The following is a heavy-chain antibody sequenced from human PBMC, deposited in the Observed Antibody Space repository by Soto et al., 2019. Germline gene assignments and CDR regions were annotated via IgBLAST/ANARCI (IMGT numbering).Heavy chain of an antibody. J-gene: IGHJ4*02. D-gene: IGHD3-22*01. CDR3: AKSDYYDSSGYPQYFDY. V-gene: IGHV1-69*01. CDR2: IMPIFGTA. Sequence: QVQLVQSGAEVKKPGSSVKVSCKASGGTFSSYAISWVRQAPGQGLEWMGGIMPIFGTANYAQKFQGRVTITADESTSTAYMELSSLRSEDTAVYYCAKSDYYDSSGYPQYFDYWGQGTLVTVSS. CDR1: GGTFSSYA.